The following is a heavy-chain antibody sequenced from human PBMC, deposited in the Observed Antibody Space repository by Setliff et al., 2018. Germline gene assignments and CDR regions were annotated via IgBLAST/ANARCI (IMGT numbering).Heavy chain of an antibody. CDR3: ARINFYVSSGYYYAPDY. Sequence: VASVKVSCKSSGFTFTDYGITWVRQVPGQGLEWMGWINNYNFNTQYAQKFQGRVTVTTDTSTGTAYMELGSLTSDDTAIYYCARINFYVSSGYYYAPDYWGPGTLVTVSS. V-gene: IGHV1-18*01. J-gene: IGHJ4*02. D-gene: IGHD3-22*01. CDR2: INNYNFNT. CDR1: GFTFTDYG.